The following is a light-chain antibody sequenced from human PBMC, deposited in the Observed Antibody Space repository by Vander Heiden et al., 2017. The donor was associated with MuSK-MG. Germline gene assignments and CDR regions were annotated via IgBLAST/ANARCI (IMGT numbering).Light chain of an antibody. CDR2: DVS. CDR1: SSDVGGYSY. CDR3: SSYTSSSTYV. Sequence: QSALTQPASVSGSPGQPITISCTGISSDVGGYSYVSWYQQHPGKAPKLMIYDVSNRPSGVSNRFSGSKSGNTASLTISGLQAEDEADYYCSSYTSSSTYVFGTGTKVTVL. V-gene: IGLV2-14*01. J-gene: IGLJ1*01.